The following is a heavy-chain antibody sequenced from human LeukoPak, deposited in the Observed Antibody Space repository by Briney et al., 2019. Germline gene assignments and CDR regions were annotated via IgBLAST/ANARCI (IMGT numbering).Heavy chain of an antibody. CDR1: GDSVSSNSAA. V-gene: IGHV6-1*01. CDR3: ARDRSGSYFQPAYYYYYYMDV. Sequence: SQTLSLTCAISGDSVSSNSAAWNWIRQSPSRGLEWLGRTYYRSKWYNDYAVSVKSRITINPDTSKNQFSLQLNSVTPEDTAVYYCARDRSGSYFQPAYYYYYYMDVWGKGTTVTISS. CDR2: TYYRSKWYN. D-gene: IGHD1-26*01. J-gene: IGHJ6*03.